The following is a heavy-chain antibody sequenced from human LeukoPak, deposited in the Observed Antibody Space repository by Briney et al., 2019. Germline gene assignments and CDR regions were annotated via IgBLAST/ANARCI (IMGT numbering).Heavy chain of an antibody. J-gene: IGHJ4*02. D-gene: IGHD4-17*01. CDR3: AKGAQDFGDSTTDY. V-gene: IGHV3-23*01. CDR2: VSGCGGRT. Sequence: GGSLTLSCAASGFTFSNYAMSWLRQAPGKGLECVSVVSGCGGRTYYADSVKGRFTISRDNSKNTLFLQMNSLRVEDTAVYYCAKGAQDFGDSTTDYWGQGTLVTVSS. CDR1: GFTFSNYA.